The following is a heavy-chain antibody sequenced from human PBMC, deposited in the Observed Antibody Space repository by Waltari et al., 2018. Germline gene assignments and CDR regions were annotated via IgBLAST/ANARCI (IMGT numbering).Heavy chain of an antibody. CDR3: AKLKEMATILGY. CDR1: GFTFSSYA. V-gene: IGHV3-23*01. CDR2: ISGSGGST. Sequence: EVQLLESGGGLVQPGGSLRLSCAASGFTFSSYAKSWVRQAPRTGLEWVSAISGSGGSTYYADSVKGRFTISRDNSKNTLYLQMNSLRAEDTAVYYCAKLKEMATILGYWGQGTLVTVSS. D-gene: IGHD5-12*01. J-gene: IGHJ4*02.